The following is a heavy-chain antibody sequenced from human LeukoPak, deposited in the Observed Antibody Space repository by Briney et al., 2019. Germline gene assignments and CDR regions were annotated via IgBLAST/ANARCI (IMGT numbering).Heavy chain of an antibody. Sequence: SETLSLTCAVSGYSISSSNWWGWIRQPPGKGLEWIGYIYYSGSTYYNPSLKCRVTMSVDTSKNQFSLKLSSVTAVDTAVYYCASSVWFGELIYWGQGTLVTVSS. D-gene: IGHD3-10*01. CDR3: ASSVWFGELIY. V-gene: IGHV4-28*01. CDR2: IYYSGST. J-gene: IGHJ4*02. CDR1: GYSISSSNW.